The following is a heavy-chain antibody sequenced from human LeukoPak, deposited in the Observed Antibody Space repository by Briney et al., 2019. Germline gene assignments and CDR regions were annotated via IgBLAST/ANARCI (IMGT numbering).Heavy chain of an antibody. J-gene: IGHJ6*03. Sequence: ASVKVSCKASGYTFTGYYMHWVRQAPGQGLEWMGWINPNSGGTNYAQKFQGRVTMTRDTSISTAYMELSRLRSDDTAVYYCARETTVVTPGYYYYYMDVWGKGTTVTISS. CDR2: INPNSGGT. V-gene: IGHV1-2*02. D-gene: IGHD4-23*01. CDR1: GYTFTGYY. CDR3: ARETTVVTPGYYYYYMDV.